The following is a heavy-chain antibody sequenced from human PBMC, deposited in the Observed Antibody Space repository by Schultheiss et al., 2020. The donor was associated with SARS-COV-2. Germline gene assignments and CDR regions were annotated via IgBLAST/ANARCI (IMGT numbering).Heavy chain of an antibody. CDR2: ISSSSSYI. V-gene: IGHV3-21*01. Sequence: GGSLRLSCAASGFTFSSYGMHWVRQAPGKGLEWVSSISSSSSYIYYADSVKGRFTISRDNAKNTLYLQMNSLRAEDTAVYYCARVRSIKGVFAQFDPWGQGTLVTVSS. CDR1: GFTFSSYG. CDR3: ARVRSIKGVFAQFDP. J-gene: IGHJ5*02. D-gene: IGHD3-3*01.